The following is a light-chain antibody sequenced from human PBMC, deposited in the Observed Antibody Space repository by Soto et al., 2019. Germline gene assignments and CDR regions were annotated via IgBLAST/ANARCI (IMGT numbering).Light chain of an antibody. CDR3: SSCTSSRTRYV. V-gene: IGLV2-14*01. CDR2: EVS. CDR1: SSDVGGYNY. J-gene: IGLJ1*01. Sequence: QSVLTQPASVSGSPGQSITISCTGTSSDVGGYNYVSWYQQHPGKAPKLMIYEVSNRPSGVSNRFSGSKSGNTASLTISGLQAEDEADYYCSSCTSSRTRYVFGTGTKLTVL.